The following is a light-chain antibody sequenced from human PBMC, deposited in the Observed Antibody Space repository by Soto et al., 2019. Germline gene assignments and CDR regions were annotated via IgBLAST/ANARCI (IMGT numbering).Light chain of an antibody. CDR3: QQFGGSPFT. Sequence: EIVLTQSPGTLSLSPGERATLSCRASQSVSSNYLTWYQQKPGQAPRLLIYGASSRATGIPDRFSGSGSGTDFILTISRLEPEDFAVYYCQQFGGSPFTFGPGTKVDIK. V-gene: IGKV3-20*01. CDR2: GAS. J-gene: IGKJ3*01. CDR1: QSVSSNY.